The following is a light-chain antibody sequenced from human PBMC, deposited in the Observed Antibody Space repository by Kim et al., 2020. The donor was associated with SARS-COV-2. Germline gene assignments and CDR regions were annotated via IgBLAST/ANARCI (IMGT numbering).Light chain of an antibody. CDR2: WAS. CDR1: LSVLNKYNNKNY. J-gene: IGKJ2*01. CDR3: QQYFSSPYT. V-gene: IGKV4-1*01. Sequence: RDTIHCKSSLSVLNKYNNKNYVAGDQQKPGQPPKLVIYWASTRESGVPDRLSGSGSGTDFSLTINNLQVEDVAVYYCQQYFSSPYTFGQGTKLEI.